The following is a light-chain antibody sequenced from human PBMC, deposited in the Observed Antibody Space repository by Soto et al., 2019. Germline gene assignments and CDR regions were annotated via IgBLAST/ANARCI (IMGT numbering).Light chain of an antibody. CDR3: SSYTSSSTRV. CDR1: SSDVGGYND. J-gene: IGLJ3*02. V-gene: IGLV2-14*01. CDR2: DVG. Sequence: QSVLTQPASVSGSPGQSITISCTGTSSDVGGYNDVSWYQQHPGKAPKLMIYDVGNRPSGVSNRFSGSKSGNTASLTISGLQAEDEADYYCSSYTSSSTRVFGGGTKLTV.